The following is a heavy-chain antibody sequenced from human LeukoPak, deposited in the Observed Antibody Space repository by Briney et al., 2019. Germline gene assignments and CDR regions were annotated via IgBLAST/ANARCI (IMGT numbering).Heavy chain of an antibody. J-gene: IGHJ4*02. D-gene: IGHD3-9*01. CDR2: IYTSGST. CDR3: ARDRIDYDILTGYYRNIYYFDY. V-gene: IGHV4-4*07. Sequence: SETLTLTCTVSGGSISSYYWSWIRRPAGKGLEWIGRIYTSGSTNYNPSLKSRVTMSVDTSKNQFSLKLSSVTAVDTAVYYCARDRIDYDILTGYYRNIYYFDYWGQGTLVTVSS. CDR1: GGSISSYY.